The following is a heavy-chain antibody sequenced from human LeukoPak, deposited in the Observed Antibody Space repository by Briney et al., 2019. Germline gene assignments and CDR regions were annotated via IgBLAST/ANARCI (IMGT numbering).Heavy chain of an antibody. Sequence: ASVKVSCKASGGTFSSYAFSWVRQAPGQGLEWMGGVIPIFGTANHAQKFQGRVTITADESTSTTYMELSRLRSEDTALYYRAREQTRGWPYWGQGALVTVSA. CDR3: AREQTRGWPY. D-gene: IGHD6-19*01. J-gene: IGHJ4*02. V-gene: IGHV1-69*01. CDR2: VIPIFGTA. CDR1: GGTFSSYA.